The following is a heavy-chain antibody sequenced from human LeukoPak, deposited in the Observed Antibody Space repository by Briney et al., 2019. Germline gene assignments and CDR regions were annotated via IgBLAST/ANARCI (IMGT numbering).Heavy chain of an antibody. CDR2: IIPIFGTA. J-gene: IGHJ3*02. CDR1: GGTFSSYA. CDR3: ARGRLPGDLGLNDAFDI. Sequence: ASVKVSCKASGGTFSSYAISWVRQAPGQGLEWMGGIIPIFGTANYAQKFQGRVTITADESTSTAYMELSSLRSEDTAVYYCARGRLPGDLGLNDAFDIWGQGTMVTVSS. V-gene: IGHV1-69*13. D-gene: IGHD7-27*01.